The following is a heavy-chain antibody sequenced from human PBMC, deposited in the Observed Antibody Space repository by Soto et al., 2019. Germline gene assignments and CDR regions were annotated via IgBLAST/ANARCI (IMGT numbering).Heavy chain of an antibody. CDR2: INSSSSTT. D-gene: IGHD2-2*01. Sequence: GGSLRLSCAASGFTFSSYWMHWVRQAPGKGLVWVSYINSSSSTTCYADSVKGRFTISRDNAKNSLYLQMNSLRAEDTAVYYCAREYCSSTSCLNWFDPWGQGTLVTVSS. V-gene: IGHV3-48*01. CDR3: AREYCSSTSCLNWFDP. CDR1: GFTFSSYW. J-gene: IGHJ5*02.